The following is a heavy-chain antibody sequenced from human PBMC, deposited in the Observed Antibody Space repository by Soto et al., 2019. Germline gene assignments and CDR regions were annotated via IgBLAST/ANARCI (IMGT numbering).Heavy chain of an antibody. D-gene: IGHD3-3*01. CDR1: GGSISGGDYY. CDR3: ARWWSGSSPGFDT. V-gene: IGHV4-31*03. CDR2: IYYSGST. J-gene: IGHJ5*02. Sequence: PSESLCHTCTVSGGSISGGDYYWSWIRQHPGKGLEWIGYIYYSGSTYYNPSLKSRVTISVDTSKNQFSLKLSSVTAADTAVYYCARWWSGSSPGFDTWGQGNLLTVSS.